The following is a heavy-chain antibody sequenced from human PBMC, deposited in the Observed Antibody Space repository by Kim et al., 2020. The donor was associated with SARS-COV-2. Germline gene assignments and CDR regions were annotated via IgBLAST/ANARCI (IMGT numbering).Heavy chain of an antibody. CDR3: ARDRYYGSGNNWFDP. J-gene: IGHJ5*02. V-gene: IGHV4-61*01. D-gene: IGHD3-10*01. Sequence: SETLSLTCTVSGGSVSSGSYYWSWIRQPPGKGLEWIGYIYYSGSTNYNPSLKSRVTISVDTSKNQFSLKLSSVTAADTAVYYCARDRYYGSGNNWFDPWGQGTLVTVSS. CDR2: IYYSGST. CDR1: GGSVSSGSYY.